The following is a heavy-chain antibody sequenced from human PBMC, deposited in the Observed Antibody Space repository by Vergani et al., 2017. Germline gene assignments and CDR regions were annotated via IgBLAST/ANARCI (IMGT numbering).Heavy chain of an antibody. V-gene: IGHV3-23*01. CDR2: ISGSGGRT. CDR1: GFTFNHYA. D-gene: IGHD5-12*01. J-gene: IGHJ6*02. CDR3: AKANPRNSGYDYLYYYRAMDV. Sequence: EVQLLESGGDLVQPGGSLRLSCAASGFTFNHYAMNWVRQAPGKGLEWVSGISGSGGRTYYAGSVKGRFTISRDSSKNTLYLQMNSLSAGDTAVYYYAKANPRNSGYDYLYYYRAMDVWCREATVTIAS.